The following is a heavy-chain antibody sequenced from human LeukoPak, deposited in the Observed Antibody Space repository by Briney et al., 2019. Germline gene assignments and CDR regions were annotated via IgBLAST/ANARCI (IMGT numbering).Heavy chain of an antibody. D-gene: IGHD1-1*01. J-gene: IGHJ4*02. Sequence: ASVKVSCKASGYIFTSYYIHWVRQAPGQGLEWMGLINPSGGSTRYAQKFQGRVTMTRDTSTSTVYMELSRLRSDDTAVYYCARDGNFDYWGQGTLVTVSS. CDR3: ARDGNFDY. V-gene: IGHV1-46*01. CDR2: INPSGGST. CDR1: GYIFTSYY.